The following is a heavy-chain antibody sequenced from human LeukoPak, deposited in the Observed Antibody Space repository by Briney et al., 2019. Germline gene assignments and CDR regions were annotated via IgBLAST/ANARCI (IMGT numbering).Heavy chain of an antibody. CDR2: ISSSSSYI. V-gene: IGHV3-21*01. CDR3: ARDLHGYSNYHQGYAFDI. Sequence: GGSLRLSCAASGFTFSSYSMNWVRQAPGKGLEWVSSISSSSSYIYYADSVKGRFTISRDNAKNSLYLQMNSLRAEDTAVYYCARDLHGYSNYHQGYAFDIWGQGTMVTVSS. CDR1: GFTFSSYS. D-gene: IGHD4-11*01. J-gene: IGHJ3*02.